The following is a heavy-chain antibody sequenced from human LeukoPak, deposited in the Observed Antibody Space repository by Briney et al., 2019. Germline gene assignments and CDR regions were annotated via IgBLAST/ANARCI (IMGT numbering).Heavy chain of an antibody. D-gene: IGHD6-13*01. CDR1: GFTFSNYE. CDR2: ISDHGKSR. CDR3: ARARIAAPLLDY. V-gene: IGHV3-48*03. J-gene: IGHJ4*02. Sequence: GGSLRLSCAASGFTFSNYEMNWVRQTPGKGLEWVSYISDHGKSRNYVDSVKGRFTIPRDNAKNSPYLQMNSLRVEDTAVYFCARARIAAPLLDYWGQGTLVTVSS.